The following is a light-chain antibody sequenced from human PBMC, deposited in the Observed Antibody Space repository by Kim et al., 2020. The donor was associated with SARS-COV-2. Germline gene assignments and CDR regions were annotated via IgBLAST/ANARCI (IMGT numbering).Light chain of an antibody. CDR3: CSYAGYSAA. Sequence: PGQSITISCTGTSSDVGSYNLVSWYQQHPGKAPELMIFEVSKQPSGVSNRFSGSKSGNTASLTISGLQAEDEADYYCCSYAGYSAAFGSGTKVTVL. V-gene: IGLV2-23*02. CDR1: SSDVGSYNL. CDR2: EVS. J-gene: IGLJ1*01.